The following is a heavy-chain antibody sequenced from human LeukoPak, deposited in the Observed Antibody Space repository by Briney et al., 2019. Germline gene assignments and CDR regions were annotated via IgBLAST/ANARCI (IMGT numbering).Heavy chain of an antibody. D-gene: IGHD6-25*01. J-gene: IGHJ4*02. CDR1: GFSLSNSGMC. CDR3: ARLKAAAPCIIDY. CDR2: IDWDDDK. V-gene: IGHV2-70*11. Sequence: SAPALVKPTQTLTLTCTFSGFSLSNSGMCVSWIRQLPGKALEWLARIDWDDDKYYSTSLKTRLTISKDTSKNQVVLTMTIMDPGYTDTYACARLKAAAPCIIDYWGQVILVTVSS.